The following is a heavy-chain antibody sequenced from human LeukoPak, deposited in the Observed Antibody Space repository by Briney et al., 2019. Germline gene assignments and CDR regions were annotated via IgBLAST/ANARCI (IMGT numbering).Heavy chain of an antibody. CDR3: ARVPGDYTAFDI. CDR1: GFTFGSYA. Sequence: PGGSLRLSCAASGFTFGSYAMHWVRQAPGKGLEWVAVISYDGSNKYYADSVKGRFTISRDNSKNTLYLQMNSLRAGDTAVYYCARVPGDYTAFDIWGQGTMVTVSS. D-gene: IGHD4-17*01. J-gene: IGHJ3*02. V-gene: IGHV3-30-3*01. CDR2: ISYDGSNK.